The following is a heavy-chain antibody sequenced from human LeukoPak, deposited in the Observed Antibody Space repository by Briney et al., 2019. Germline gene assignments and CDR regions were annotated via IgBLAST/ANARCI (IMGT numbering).Heavy chain of an antibody. V-gene: IGHV4-30-2*01. CDR1: GGSISSGGYY. Sequence: SETLSLTCTVSGGSISSGGYYWTWIRQPPGEGLEWLGYIYHSGNTYYNPSLKSRLTISVDTSKNQFSLKLNSVTAADTAIYYCARTPATTASYMDVWGKGTTVTVS. CDR3: ARTPATTASYMDV. CDR2: IYHSGNT. J-gene: IGHJ6*03. D-gene: IGHD4-11*01.